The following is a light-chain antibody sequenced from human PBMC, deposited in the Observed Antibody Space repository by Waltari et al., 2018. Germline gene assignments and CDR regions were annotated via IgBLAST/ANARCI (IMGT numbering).Light chain of an antibody. Sequence: QSVLPQPPSASGTPGQRVTISCSGSSSNIGRNTVNWYQQLPGTAPKLLIYSNNQRPSGVPDRFSGSKSGTSASLAISGLQSEDEADYYCAAWDDSLNGGLFGGGTKLTVL. CDR1: SSNIGRNT. J-gene: IGLJ3*02. CDR3: AAWDDSLNGGL. V-gene: IGLV1-44*01. CDR2: SNN.